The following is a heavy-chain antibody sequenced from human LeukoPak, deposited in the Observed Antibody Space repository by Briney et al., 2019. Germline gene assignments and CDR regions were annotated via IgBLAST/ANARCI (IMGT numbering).Heavy chain of an antibody. V-gene: IGHV4-34*01. J-gene: IGHJ4*02. Sequence: PSETLSLTCAVYGGSFSGYYWSWIRQPPGKGLEWIGEINHSGSTNYNPSLKSRVTISVDTSKNQFSLKLRSVTAADTAVYYCARAWSGSYPFDYWGQGTLVTVSS. CDR1: GGSFSGYY. CDR2: INHSGST. CDR3: ARAWSGSYPFDY. D-gene: IGHD1-26*01.